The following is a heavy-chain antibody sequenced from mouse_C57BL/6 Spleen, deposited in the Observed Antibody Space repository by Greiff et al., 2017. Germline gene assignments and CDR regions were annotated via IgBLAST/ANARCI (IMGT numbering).Heavy chain of an antibody. V-gene: IGHV5-6*01. J-gene: IGHJ1*03. CDR3: ARPHYRNYGGYFGV. CDR2: ISSGGSYT. CDR1: GFTFSSYG. Sequence: EVNLVESGGDLVKPGGSLKLSCAASGFTFSSYGMSWVRQTPDKRLEWVATISSGGSYTYYPDSVKGRFTISRDTAKNPLYLQMSSLKSEVTAMYYCARPHYRNYGGYFGVLGTGAKGTGFS. D-gene: IGHD2-5*01.